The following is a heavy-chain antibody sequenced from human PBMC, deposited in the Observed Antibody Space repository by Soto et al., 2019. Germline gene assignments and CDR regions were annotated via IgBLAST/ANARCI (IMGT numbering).Heavy chain of an antibody. CDR1: GGTFSSYA. D-gene: IGHD3-10*01. Sequence: GASVKVSCKASGGTFSSYAISWVRQAPGQGLEWMGGIIPIFGTANYAQKFQGRVTITADESTSTAYMELSSLRSEDTAVYYCARAMVRGVIIGQNNYYYYGMDVWGQGTTVTVS. CDR3: ARAMVRGVIIGQNNYYYYGMDV. V-gene: IGHV1-69*13. CDR2: IIPIFGTA. J-gene: IGHJ6*02.